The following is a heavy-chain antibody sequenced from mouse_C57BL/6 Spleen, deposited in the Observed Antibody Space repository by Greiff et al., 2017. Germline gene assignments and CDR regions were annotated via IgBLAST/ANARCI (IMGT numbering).Heavy chain of an antibody. CDR1: GFSLTSYG. D-gene: IGHD2-4*01. CDR3: ARRKGDYGEGMDY. V-gene: IGHV2-2*01. J-gene: IGHJ4*01. Sequence: VHLVESGPGLVQPSQSLSITCTVSGFSLTSYGVHWVRQSPGKGLEWLGVIWSGGSTDYNAAFISRLSISKDNSKSQVFFKMNSLQADDTAIYYCARRKGDYGEGMDYWGQGTSATVSS. CDR2: IWSGGST.